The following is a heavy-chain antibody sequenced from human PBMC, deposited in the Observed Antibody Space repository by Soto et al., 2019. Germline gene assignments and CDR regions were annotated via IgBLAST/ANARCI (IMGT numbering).Heavy chain of an antibody. D-gene: IGHD6-19*01. J-gene: IGHJ4*02. V-gene: IGHV1-8*01. CDR1: GYSFTSLD. CDR3: ARGVSAGIDY. Sequence: ASVKVSCKASGYSFTSLDINWVRQTAGQGLEWMGWMQPSTGRTGYAQKFQGRVTMTRDTSINTAYMELTTLTSDDTAFYYCARGVSAGIDYWGQGTLVTGSS. CDR2: MQPSTGRT.